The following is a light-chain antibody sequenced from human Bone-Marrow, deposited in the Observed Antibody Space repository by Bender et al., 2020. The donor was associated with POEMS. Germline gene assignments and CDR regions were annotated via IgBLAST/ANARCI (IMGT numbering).Light chain of an antibody. CDR2: DDA. Sequence: SYVLTQPPSVSVAPGQTARIPCGGTNIGSESVHWYQQTPGQAPVLVVYDDADRPSGVPDRFSGSKSGTSASLAITGLQSDDEAIYFCVAWDASLNGWVFGGGTKLTVL. CDR1: NIGSES. V-gene: IGLV3-21*02. J-gene: IGLJ3*02. CDR3: VAWDASLNGWV.